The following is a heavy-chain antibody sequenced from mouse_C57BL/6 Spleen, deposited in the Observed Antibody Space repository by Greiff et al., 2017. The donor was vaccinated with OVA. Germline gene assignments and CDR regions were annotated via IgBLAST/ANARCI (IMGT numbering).Heavy chain of an antibody. CDR1: GFTFSSYA. D-gene: IGHD2-1*01. CDR3: ARSVYGNYPNAMDY. Sequence: EVKLMESGGGLVKPGGSLKLSCAASGFTFSSYAMSWVRQTPEKRLEWVATISDGGSYTYYPDNVKGRFTISRDNAKNNLYLQMSHLKSEDTAMYYCARSVYGNYPNAMDYWGQGTSVTVSS. CDR2: ISDGGSYT. V-gene: IGHV5-4*03. J-gene: IGHJ4*01.